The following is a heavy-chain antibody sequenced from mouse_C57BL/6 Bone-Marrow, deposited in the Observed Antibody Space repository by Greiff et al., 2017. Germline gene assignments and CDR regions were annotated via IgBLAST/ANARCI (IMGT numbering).Heavy chain of an antibody. CDR1: GYTFTSYW. V-gene: IGHV1-72*01. Sequence: QVQLQQPGAELVKPGASVKLSCKASGYTFTSYWMHWVKQSPGRGLEWLGRIDPNSGGTKYNEKFKSKATLTVDKPSSTAYMQLSSLTSEDSAVYYCAYYYGSSYFYWYFDVWGTGTTVTVSS. CDR3: AYYYGSSYFYWYFDV. D-gene: IGHD1-1*01. J-gene: IGHJ1*03. CDR2: IDPNSGGT.